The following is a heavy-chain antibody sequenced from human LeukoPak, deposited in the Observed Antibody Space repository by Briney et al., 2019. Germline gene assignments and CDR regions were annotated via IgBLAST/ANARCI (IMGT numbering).Heavy chain of an antibody. Sequence: PSETLSLTCNASGVSVSTSHWNWIRQRPGKGLQWIGCLSYTGKTDYNPSLKSRVSISLGSSNNHFSLKLTSVTAADTAVYYYSEGYFEPFDHWGQGILVTVSS. CDR1: GVSVSTSH. CDR3: SEGYFEPFDH. D-gene: IGHD2/OR15-2a*01. J-gene: IGHJ4*02. CDR2: LSYTGKT. V-gene: IGHV4-59*02.